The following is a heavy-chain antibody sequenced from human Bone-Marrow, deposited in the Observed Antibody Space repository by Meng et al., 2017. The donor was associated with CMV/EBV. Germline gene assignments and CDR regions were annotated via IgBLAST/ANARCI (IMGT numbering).Heavy chain of an antibody. CDR3: ASLSPADP. CDR1: GFTFSSYA. CDR2: ISYDGSNK. V-gene: IGHV3-30-3*01. J-gene: IGHJ5*02. Sequence: GESLKISCAASGFTFSSYAMHWVRQAPGKGLEWVAVISYDGSNKYYADSVKGRFTISRDNSKNTLYLQMNSLRVEDTAVYYCASLSPADPWDQGTLVTVSS.